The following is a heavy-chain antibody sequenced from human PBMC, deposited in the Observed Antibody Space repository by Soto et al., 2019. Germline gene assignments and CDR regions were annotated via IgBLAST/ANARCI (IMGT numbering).Heavy chain of an antibody. CDR3: ATRLAYCAGVCY. CDR2: ISASSSTI. Sequence: EVNLVESGGGLVQPGGSVRLSCEASGFSFSRYSMLWVRQAPGKGLEWVSYISASSSTIYYADSVKGRFTTSRDNAENTLYLQMNSLRDDDTAVYYCATRLAYCAGVCYWGHGTLVTVSS. D-gene: IGHD2-21*02. CDR1: GFSFSRYS. J-gene: IGHJ4*01. V-gene: IGHV3-48*02.